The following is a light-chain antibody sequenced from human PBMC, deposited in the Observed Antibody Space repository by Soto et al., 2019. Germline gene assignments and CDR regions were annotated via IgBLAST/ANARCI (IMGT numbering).Light chain of an antibody. CDR1: SSDVGTYNP. V-gene: IGLV2-23*02. Sequence: QSALTQPASVSGSPGQSITISCTGTSSDVGTYNPVSWYQQHPGKAPKLMIYDVSKRPSGVSNRFSGSKSANTASLTISGLQAEDEADYYCCSYAGSTTWVFGGGTKLTVL. J-gene: IGLJ3*02. CDR2: DVS. CDR3: CSYAGSTTWV.